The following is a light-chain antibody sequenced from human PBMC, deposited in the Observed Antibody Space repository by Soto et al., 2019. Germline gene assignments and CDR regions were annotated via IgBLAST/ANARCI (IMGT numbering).Light chain of an antibody. CDR2: LGS. V-gene: IGKV2-28*01. Sequence: DIVMTQSPLSLPVTPGEPASISCRSSQSLLHSNGYNYLDWYLQKPGQSPQLLIYLGSNRASGVPDRFSGSGSGTDFTLKISRVEAEDVGVYYCMQALQTLLTFGGGNKVEIK. CDR3: MQALQTLLT. CDR1: QSLLHSNGYNY. J-gene: IGKJ4*01.